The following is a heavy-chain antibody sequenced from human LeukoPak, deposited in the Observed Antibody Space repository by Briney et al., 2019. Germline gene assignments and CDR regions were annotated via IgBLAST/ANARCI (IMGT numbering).Heavy chain of an antibody. J-gene: IGHJ4*02. V-gene: IGHV3-66*01. CDR2: IYSGGST. CDR1: GFTVSSNY. CDR3: ARIGGEEPYSESYPWWAYFDY. Sequence: GGSLRLSCAASGFTVSSNYMSWVRQAPGKGLEWVSVIYSGGSTYYADSVKGRFTISRDNSKNTLYLQMNSLRAEDTAVYYCARIGGEEPYSESYPWWAYFDYWGQGTLVTVSS. D-gene: IGHD1-26*01.